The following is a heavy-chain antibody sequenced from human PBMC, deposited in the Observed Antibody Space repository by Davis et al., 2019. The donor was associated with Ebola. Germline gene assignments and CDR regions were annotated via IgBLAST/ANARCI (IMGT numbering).Heavy chain of an antibody. V-gene: IGHV4-61*01. CDR2: IYYSGST. CDR1: GGSVSSGSYY. Sequence: PSETLSLTCSVSGGSVSSGSYYWSWIRQPPGKGLEWIGYIYYSGSTNYNPSLKSRVTMSVDTSKNQFSLKLSSVTAADTAVYYCARAFSGPLDYWGQGTLVTVSS. D-gene: IGHD2-15*01. J-gene: IGHJ4*02. CDR3: ARAFSGPLDY.